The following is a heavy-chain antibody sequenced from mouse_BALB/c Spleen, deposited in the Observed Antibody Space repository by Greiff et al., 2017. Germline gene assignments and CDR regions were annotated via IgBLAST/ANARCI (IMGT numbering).Heavy chain of an antibody. D-gene: IGHD1-1*01. J-gene: IGHJ4*01. Sequence: VQLVESGGGLVKPGGSLKLSCAASGFTFSDYYMYWVRQTPEKRLEWVATISDGGSYTYYPDSVKGRFTISRDNAKNNLYLQMSSLKSEDTAMYYCAREGDYYGSSGGFMDYWGQGTSVTVSS. CDR2: ISDGGSYT. CDR3: AREGDYYGSSGGFMDY. V-gene: IGHV5-4*02. CDR1: GFTFSDYY.